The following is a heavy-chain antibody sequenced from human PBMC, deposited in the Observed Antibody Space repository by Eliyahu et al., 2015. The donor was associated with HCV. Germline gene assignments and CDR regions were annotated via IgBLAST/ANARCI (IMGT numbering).Heavy chain of an antibody. D-gene: IGHD6-13*01. CDR1: GLTFSTNV. V-gene: IGHV3-30*03. CDR2: ISDDGRSK. Sequence: QVQLVESGGGVVQPGRSLRLSCAASGLTFSTNVFHWVRQAPGKGLEWVAVISDDGRSKNYADSVKGRFTISRDNSKNTLYLQMNSLRVEDTAIYYCAREYRTSNSYYGMDVWGQGTTVTVSS. J-gene: IGHJ6*02. CDR3: AREYRTSNSYYGMDV.